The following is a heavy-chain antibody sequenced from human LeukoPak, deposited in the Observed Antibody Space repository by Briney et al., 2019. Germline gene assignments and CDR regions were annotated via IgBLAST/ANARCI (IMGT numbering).Heavy chain of an antibody. V-gene: IGHV1-18*01. CDR3: ARLLDDSSGYYFYYFDY. Sequence: ASVKVSCKASGYTFTSYGISWVRQAPGQGLEWMGWISAYNGNTNYAQKLQGRVTMTTDTSTSTAYMELRSLRSDDTAVYYCARLLDDSSGYYFYYFDYWGQGTLVTVSS. CDR2: ISAYNGNT. D-gene: IGHD3-22*01. J-gene: IGHJ4*02. CDR1: GYTFTSYG.